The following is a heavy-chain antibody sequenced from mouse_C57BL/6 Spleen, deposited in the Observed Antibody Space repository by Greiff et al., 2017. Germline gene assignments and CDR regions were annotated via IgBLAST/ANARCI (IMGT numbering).Heavy chain of an antibody. J-gene: IGHJ2*01. CDR3: ARLDGYLLFAY. CDR1: GFTFSDYG. CDR2: ISSGSSTI. Sequence: EVKLMESGGGLVKPGGSLKLSCAASGFTFSDYGMHWVRQAPEKGLEWVAYISSGSSTIYYADTVKGRFTISRDNAKNTLFLQMTSLRSEDTAMYYCARLDGYLLFAYWGQGTTLTVSA. D-gene: IGHD2-3*01. V-gene: IGHV5-17*01.